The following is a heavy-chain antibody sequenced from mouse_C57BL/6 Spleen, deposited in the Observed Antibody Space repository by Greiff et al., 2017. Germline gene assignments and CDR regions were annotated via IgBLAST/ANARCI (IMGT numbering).Heavy chain of an antibody. J-gene: IGHJ4*01. CDR3: ARNDYGYAMDY. CDR2: IYPGDGDT. D-gene: IGHD2-4*01. Sequence: QVQLKEPGAELVKPGASVKISCKASGYAFSSYWMNWVKQRPGQGLEWIGQIYPGDGDTNYNGKFKGTATLTADKSSSTAYMQLSSLTSEDSAVYFCARNDYGYAMDYWGQGTSVTVSS. CDR1: GYAFSSYW. V-gene: IGHV1-80*01.